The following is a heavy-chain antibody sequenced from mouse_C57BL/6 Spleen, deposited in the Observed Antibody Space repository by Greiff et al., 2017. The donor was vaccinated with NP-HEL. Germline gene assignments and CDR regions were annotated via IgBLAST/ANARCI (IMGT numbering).Heavy chain of an antibody. CDR2: IYPGDGDT. J-gene: IGHJ2*01. Sequence: QVQLQQSGAELVKPGASVKISCKASGYVFSSYWMNWVKQRPGKGLEWIGQIYPGDGDTNYNGKFKGKATLTADKSSSTAYMQLSSLTSEDSAVYFCARRGLPFYYFDYWGQGTTLTVSS. V-gene: IGHV1-80*01. CDR3: ARRGLPFYYFDY. D-gene: IGHD2-4*01. CDR1: GYVFSSYW.